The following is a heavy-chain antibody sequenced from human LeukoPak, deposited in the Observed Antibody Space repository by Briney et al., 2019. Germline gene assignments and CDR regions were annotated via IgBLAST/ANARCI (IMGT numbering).Heavy chain of an antibody. Sequence: PSETLSLTCAVYGGSFSGYYWSWIRQPPGKGLEWIGEINHSGSTNYNPSLKSRVTISVDTSKNQFSLKLSSVTAADTAVYYCARHLNSYYDILTAYFDYWGQGTLVTVSS. CDR1: GGSFSGYY. CDR3: ARHLNSYYDILTAYFDY. J-gene: IGHJ4*02. D-gene: IGHD3-9*01. V-gene: IGHV4-34*01. CDR2: INHSGST.